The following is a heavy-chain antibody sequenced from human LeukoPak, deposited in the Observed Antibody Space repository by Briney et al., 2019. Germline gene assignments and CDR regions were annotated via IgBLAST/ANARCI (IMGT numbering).Heavy chain of an antibody. Sequence: TSETLSLTCAVSGYSISSGYHWGWIRQPPGKGLEWIGSIYHSGSTYYNPSLKSRVTLSVDTSKNQFSLKLSSVTAADTAVYYCARGPYPYYSDSSGYTGYFDYWGQGTLVTVSS. J-gene: IGHJ4*02. V-gene: IGHV4-38-2*01. CDR2: IYHSGST. CDR1: GYSISSGYH. D-gene: IGHD3-22*01. CDR3: ARGPYPYYSDSSGYTGYFDY.